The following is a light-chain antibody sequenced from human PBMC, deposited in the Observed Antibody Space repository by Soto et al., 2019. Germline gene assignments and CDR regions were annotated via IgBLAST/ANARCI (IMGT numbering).Light chain of an antibody. J-gene: IGLJ2*01. CDR2: DVS. Sequence: QSALTQPASVSGSPGQSIAISCTGSSSDVGGYNYVSWYQQHPGKAPKLIIYDVSNRPSGVSDRFSGSKSGNTASLTISGLQAEDEADYYCSSCTTSSTLVFGGGTKVTVL. V-gene: IGLV2-14*01. CDR3: SSCTTSSTLV. CDR1: SSDVGGYNY.